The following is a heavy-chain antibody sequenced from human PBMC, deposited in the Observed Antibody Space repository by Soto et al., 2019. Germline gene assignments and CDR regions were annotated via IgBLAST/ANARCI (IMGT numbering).Heavy chain of an antibody. V-gene: IGHV3-23*01. J-gene: IGHJ6*02. Sequence: EVQLLESGGGLVQPGGSLRLSCAASGFTFSSYAMSWVRQAPGKGLEWVSAVSGSGGSTYYADSVKGRFTISRDNSRNTLHVQMTGSRAGDTGVYYFASAPREYYYYGMDVCGQGTTVTVSS. CDR3: ASAPREYYYYGMDV. CDR1: GFTFSSYA. D-gene: IGHD1-26*01. CDR2: VSGSGGST.